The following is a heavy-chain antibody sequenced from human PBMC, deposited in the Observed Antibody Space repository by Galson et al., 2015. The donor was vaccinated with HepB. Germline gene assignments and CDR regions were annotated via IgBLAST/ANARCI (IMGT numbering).Heavy chain of an antibody. CDR1: GFTFSNAW. J-gene: IGHJ6*02. Sequence: SLRLSCAASGFTFSNAWMSWVRQAPGKGLEWVGRIKSKTDGGTTDYAAPVKGRFTISRDDSKNTLYLQMNSLKTEDTAVYYCTPDYVWGHYYGSGSYDYYGMDVWGQGTTVTVSS. D-gene: IGHD3-10*01. CDR3: TPDYVWGHYYGSGSYDYYGMDV. V-gene: IGHV3-15*01. CDR2: IKSKTDGGTT.